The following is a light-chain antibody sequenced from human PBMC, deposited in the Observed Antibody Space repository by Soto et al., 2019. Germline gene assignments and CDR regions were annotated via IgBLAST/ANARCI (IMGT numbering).Light chain of an antibody. V-gene: IGKV1-9*01. CDR3: QQRNSYPIT. Sequence: DIPMTQSPSSLSASVGDRVTIACRASQSVSSYLSWYQQKPGKAPKLLIYAASTLQSGVPSRFSGSGSGTEFTLTISSLQPEDFATYYCQQRNSYPITFGQGTRLEIK. CDR1: QSVSSY. CDR2: AAS. J-gene: IGKJ5*01.